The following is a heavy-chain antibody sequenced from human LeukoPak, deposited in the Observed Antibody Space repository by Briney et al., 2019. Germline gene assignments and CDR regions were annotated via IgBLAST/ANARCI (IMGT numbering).Heavy chain of an antibody. CDR3: AIRYGSGEKYYYYYYMDV. V-gene: IGHV1-8*01. CDR1: GYTFTSYD. Sequence: ASVKVSCKASGYTFTSYDINWVRQATGQGLEWMGWMNPNSGNTGYAQKFQGRVTMTRNTSISTAYMELSSLRSEDTAVYYCAIRYGSGEKYYYYYYMDVWGKGTTVAVSS. D-gene: IGHD3-10*01. CDR2: MNPNSGNT. J-gene: IGHJ6*03.